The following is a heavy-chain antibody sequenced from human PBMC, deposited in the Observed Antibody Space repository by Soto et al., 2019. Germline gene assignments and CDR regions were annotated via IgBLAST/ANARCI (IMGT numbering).Heavy chain of an antibody. CDR2: IYYSGNT. Sequence: SETLSLTCTVSGGSTSSDNYWSWIRQPPGKGLEWIGHIYYSGNTDYNPSLKSRLAISIDTSKNQFSLKLSSVTAADTAVYFCAREGGESSEGLYCFDSWGQGTLVTVSS. CDR3: AREGGESSEGLYCFDS. CDR1: GGSTSSDNY. D-gene: IGHD3-16*01. V-gene: IGHV4-30-4*01. J-gene: IGHJ4*02.